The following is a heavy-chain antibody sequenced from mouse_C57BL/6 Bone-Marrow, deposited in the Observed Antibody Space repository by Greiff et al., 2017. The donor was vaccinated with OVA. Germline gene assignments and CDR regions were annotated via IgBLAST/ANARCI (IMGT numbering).Heavy chain of an antibody. CDR3: ASAVFAY. V-gene: IGHV1-50*01. Sequence: QVQLQQPGAELVKPGASVKLSCKASGYTFTSYWMQWVKQRPGKGLEWIGEFDPSDSYTNYNQKFKGKATLTVDTSSSTAYMQLSSLTSEDSAVYYCASAVFAYWGQGTLITVSA. CDR1: GYTFTSYW. J-gene: IGHJ3*01. CDR2: FDPSDSYT.